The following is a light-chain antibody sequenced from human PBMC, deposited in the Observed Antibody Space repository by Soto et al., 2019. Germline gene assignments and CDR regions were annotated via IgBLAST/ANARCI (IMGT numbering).Light chain of an antibody. CDR2: DVS. CDR1: SSDVGFYNY. Sequence: QSSFTQPASVSGSPGQSITISCTGTSSDVGFYNYVSWYQHHPGKAPKLMIYDVSNRPSGVSDRFSGSKSGNTASLTISGLQADDEADYYCSSYTSTNTLFVFGTGTKVTVL. J-gene: IGLJ1*01. V-gene: IGLV2-14*03. CDR3: SSYTSTNTLFV.